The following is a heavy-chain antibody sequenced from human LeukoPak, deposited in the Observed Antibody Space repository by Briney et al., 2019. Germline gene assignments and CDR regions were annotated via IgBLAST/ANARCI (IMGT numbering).Heavy chain of an antibody. J-gene: IGHJ6*03. CDR2: IRYDGSNK. D-gene: IGHD3-16*01. Sequence: GGSLRLSCAASGFTFSSYGMHWVRQAPGKGLEWVAFIRYDGSNKYYADSVKGRFTISRDNSKNTLYLQMNSLRAEDTAVYYCARGGYFYYYYMDVWGKGTTVTVSS. CDR3: ARGGYFYYYYMDV. V-gene: IGHV3-30*02. CDR1: GFTFSSYG.